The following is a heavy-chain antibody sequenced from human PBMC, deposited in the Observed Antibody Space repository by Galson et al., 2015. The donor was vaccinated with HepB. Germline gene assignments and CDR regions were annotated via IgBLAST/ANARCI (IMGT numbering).Heavy chain of an antibody. Sequence: SLRLSCAASGFIFGDYGMGWFRQTPGKGLEWVGFIRSKTYGGTTEYAASLKGKFTISRDDSKSVAYLQMNSLKTEDTAVYYCTREEIYHYDILAGSEYWGQGTLVTVSS. V-gene: IGHV3-49*03. CDR2: IRSKTYGGTT. CDR1: GFIFGDYG. CDR3: TREEIYHYDILAGSEY. D-gene: IGHD3-9*01. J-gene: IGHJ4*02.